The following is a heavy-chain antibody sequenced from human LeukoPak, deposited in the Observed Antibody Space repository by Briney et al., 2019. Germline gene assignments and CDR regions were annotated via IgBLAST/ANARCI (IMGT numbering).Heavy chain of an antibody. J-gene: IGHJ5*02. V-gene: IGHV4-34*01. CDR1: GGPFSGYY. Sequence: KPSETLSLTCAVYGGPFSGYYWSWIRQPPGKGLEWIGEINHSGSTNYNPSLKSRVTISVDTSKNQFSLKLSSVTAADTAVYYCARHYGPWGQGTLVTVSS. CDR2: INHSGST. D-gene: IGHD3-16*01. CDR3: ARHYGP.